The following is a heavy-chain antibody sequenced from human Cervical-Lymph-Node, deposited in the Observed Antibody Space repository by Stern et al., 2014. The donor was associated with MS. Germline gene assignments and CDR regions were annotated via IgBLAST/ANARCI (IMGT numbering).Heavy chain of an antibody. D-gene: IGHD6-6*01. V-gene: IGHV1-18*01. CDR1: GYRFINYG. J-gene: IGHJ5*02. Sequence: HVHLVQSGAEVKKPGASVKVSCRASGYRFINYGISWVRPAPGQGLEWMGWISPNNGDTTYAQKFQGRVTMTTDTSTTTAYMELKSLTSDDTAVYYCARVFTVGQLVTWFDPWGQGTLVTVSS. CDR3: ARVFTVGQLVTWFDP. CDR2: ISPNNGDT.